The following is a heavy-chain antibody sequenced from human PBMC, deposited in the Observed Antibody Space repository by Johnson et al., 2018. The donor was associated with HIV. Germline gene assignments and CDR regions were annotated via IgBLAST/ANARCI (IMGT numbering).Heavy chain of an antibody. V-gene: IGHV3-11*01. Sequence: QVQLVESGGDLVKPGGSLRLSCAASGFIFSDYYMTWIRQAPGKGLESISYISSSGRTIYYADSVKGRFTMSRDNAKNSLYLQMNSLRVEDTAVYYCARDLYYDVLTGYSQLAFDIWGRGTMVTVSS. CDR2: ISSSGRTI. CDR1: GFIFSDYY. J-gene: IGHJ3*02. CDR3: ARDLYYDVLTGYSQLAFDI. D-gene: IGHD3-9*01.